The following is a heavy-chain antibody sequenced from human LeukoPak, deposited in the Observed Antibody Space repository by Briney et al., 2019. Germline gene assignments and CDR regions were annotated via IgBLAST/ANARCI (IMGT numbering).Heavy chain of an antibody. V-gene: IGHV1-2*02. D-gene: IGHD3-22*01. CDR2: INPNSGGT. J-gene: IGHJ4*02. CDR1: GYTFTGYY. CDR3: ARLDDRSGYYYGGDY. Sequence: ASVKVSCKASGYTFTGYYMHWVRQAPGQGLEWMGWINPNSGGTNYAQKFQGRVTMTRDTSISTAYMELSRLRSDDTAVYYCARLDDRSGYYYGGDYWGQGTLVTVSS.